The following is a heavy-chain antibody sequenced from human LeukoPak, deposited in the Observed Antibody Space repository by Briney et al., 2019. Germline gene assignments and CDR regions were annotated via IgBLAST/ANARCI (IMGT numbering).Heavy chain of an antibody. D-gene: IGHD3-3*01. CDR1: GFTFTSSA. J-gene: IGHJ6*02. CDR3: AAGDFWSGYYPYYYYYYGMDV. V-gene: IGHV1-58*02. CDR2: IVVGSGNT. Sequence: SVKVSCKASGFTFTSSAMQWVRQARGQRLEWIGWIVVGSGNTNYAQKFQERVTITRDMSTNTAYMELSSLRSEDTAVYYCAAGDFWSGYYPYYYYYYGMDVWGQGTTVTVSS.